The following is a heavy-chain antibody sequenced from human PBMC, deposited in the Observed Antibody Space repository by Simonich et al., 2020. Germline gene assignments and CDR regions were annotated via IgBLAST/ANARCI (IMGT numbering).Heavy chain of an antibody. CDR3: ARGRIAAAGTDLDY. CDR2: ISAYNGNT. Sequence: QVQLVQSGAEVKKPGASVKVSCKASCYTFTSSGISWVRQAPGQGLEWIGWISAYNGNTNYAQKLKGRVTMTTDTATSTAYMELRSLRADDTAVYYCARGRIAAAGTDLDYWGQGTLVTVSS. V-gene: IGHV1-18*01. J-gene: IGHJ4*02. D-gene: IGHD6-13*01. CDR1: CYTFTSSG.